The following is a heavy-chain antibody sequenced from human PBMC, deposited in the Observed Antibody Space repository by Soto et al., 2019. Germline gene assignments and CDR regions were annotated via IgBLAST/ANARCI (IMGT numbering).Heavy chain of an antibody. V-gene: IGHV3-9*01. CDR1: GFTFDDYA. D-gene: IGHD3-16*01. J-gene: IGHJ4*03. CDR2: ISFNSGSI. CDR3: GRDSDENKLIYDDLDF. Sequence: GGSLRLSCAASGFTFDDYAMHWVRQAPGKGLEWVSGISFNSGSIGYAESVKGRFTISRDNARNSLYLQMNSQRAEDTPLYYCGRDSDENKLIYDDLDFWGQGTMVNVSS.